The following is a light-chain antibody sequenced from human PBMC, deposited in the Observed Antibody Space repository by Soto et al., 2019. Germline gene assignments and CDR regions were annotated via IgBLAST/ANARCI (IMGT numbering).Light chain of an antibody. J-gene: IGLJ2*01. CDR3: ETWDSNILV. CDR1: SGHSSYI. CDR2: LEAGGSY. V-gene: IGLV4-60*02. Sequence: QTVVTQSSSASASLGSSVKLTCTLSSGHSSYIIAWHQQQPGKAPRYLMKLEAGGSYNKGSGVPDRFSGSSSGADRYLTISNLQFEDEADYYYETWDSNILVFGGGTKLTVL.